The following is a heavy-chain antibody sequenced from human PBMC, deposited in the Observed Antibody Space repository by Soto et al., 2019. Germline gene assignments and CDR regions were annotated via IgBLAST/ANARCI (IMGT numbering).Heavy chain of an antibody. CDR2: IIPIFGTA. D-gene: IGHD2-2*02. V-gene: IGHV1-69*13. Sequence: ASVKVSCKASGGTFSSYAISWVRQAPGQGLGWMGGIIPIFGTANYAQKFQGRVTITADESTSTAYMELSSLRSEDTAVYYCARDSRIPGTFDYWGQGTLVTVS. CDR3: ARDSRIPGTFDY. CDR1: GGTFSSYA. J-gene: IGHJ4*02.